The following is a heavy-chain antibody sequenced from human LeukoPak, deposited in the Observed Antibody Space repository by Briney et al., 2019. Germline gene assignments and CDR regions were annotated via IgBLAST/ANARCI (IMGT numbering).Heavy chain of an antibody. V-gene: IGHV1-46*02. D-gene: IGHD6-25*01. J-gene: IGHJ4*02. CDR2: INPRGGST. Sequence: ASVKVSCRASGYTFNDYSINWVRQAPGQGPEWMGIINPRGGSTDYAQKFQGRVTMTSDTSTSTLYMELNNLRSEDTAVYFCARVGVTAATADYWGQGTLVTVSS. CDR3: ARVGVTAATADY. CDR1: GYTFNDYS.